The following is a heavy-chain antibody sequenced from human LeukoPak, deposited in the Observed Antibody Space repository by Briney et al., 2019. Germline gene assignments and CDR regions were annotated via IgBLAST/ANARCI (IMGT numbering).Heavy chain of an antibody. CDR2: IKQDGSEK. J-gene: IGHJ6*02. CDR3: ARDLITIFGVVIIEENYYYYGMDV. D-gene: IGHD3-3*01. V-gene: IGHV3-7*03. Sequence: ETLSLTCAVYGGSFSGYYWSWIRQAPGKGLEWVANIKQDGSEKYYVDSVKGRFTISRDNAKNSLYLQMNSLRAEDTAVYYCARDLITIFGVVIIEENYYYYGMDVWGQGTTVTVSS. CDR1: GGSFSGYY.